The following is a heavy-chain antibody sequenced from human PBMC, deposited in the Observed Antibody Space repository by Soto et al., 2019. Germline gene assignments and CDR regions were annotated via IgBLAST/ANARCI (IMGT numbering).Heavy chain of an antibody. D-gene: IGHD3-10*01. V-gene: IGHV3-66*01. Sequence: EVQLVESGGGLVQPGGSLRLSCAASGFTVSSNYMSWVRQAPGKGLEWVSVIYSGGSTYYADSVKGRFTISRDNSKNTMYLQMNNLRAEDTAVYYCARGSPVRGFDYWGQGTLVTVSS. CDR3: ARGSPVRGFDY. CDR1: GFTVSSNY. J-gene: IGHJ4*02. CDR2: IYSGGST.